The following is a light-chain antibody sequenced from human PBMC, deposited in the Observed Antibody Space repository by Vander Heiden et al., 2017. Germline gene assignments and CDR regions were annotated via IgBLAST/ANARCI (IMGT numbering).Light chain of an antibody. V-gene: IGKV3-20*01. CDR2: GAS. Sequence: EGVVTQSPGTLSLSPGERVTLSCRTSQSVGSYLAWYQQKPGQAPSLLMYGASSRATGIPDRFGGSGSGTDFTLTISRLEPEDSAVYYCQQYGRSTYTFGQGTKLEIK. CDR1: QSVGSY. J-gene: IGKJ2*01. CDR3: QQYGRSTYT.